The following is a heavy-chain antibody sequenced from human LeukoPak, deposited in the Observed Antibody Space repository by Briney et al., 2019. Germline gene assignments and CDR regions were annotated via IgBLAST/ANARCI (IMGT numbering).Heavy chain of an antibody. V-gene: IGHV3-21*01. D-gene: IGHD2-2*01. J-gene: IGHJ3*02. CDR2: ISSSSYI. CDR1: GFTFSSYS. CDR3: ARDPSLDCSSTSCYGEAVAFDI. Sequence: GGSLRLSCAASGFTFSSYSMNWVRQAPGKGLEWVSSISSSSYIYYADSVKGRFTISRDNAKNSLYLQMNSLRAEDTAVYYCARDPSLDCSSTSCYGEAVAFDIWGQGTMVTVSS.